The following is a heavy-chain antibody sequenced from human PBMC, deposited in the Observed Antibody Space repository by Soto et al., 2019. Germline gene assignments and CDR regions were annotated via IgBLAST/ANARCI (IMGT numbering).Heavy chain of an antibody. Sequence: QVQLVESGGGVVQPGRSLRLSCAASGFTFSSYAMHWVRQAPGKGLEWVAVISYDGSNKYYADSVKGRFTISRDNSKNTLYLQMNSLRAEDTAVYYCARDRPTVVRGLDYWGQGTLVTVSS. CDR3: ARDRPTVVRGLDY. J-gene: IGHJ4*02. D-gene: IGHD4-17*01. CDR2: ISYDGSNK. CDR1: GFTFSSYA. V-gene: IGHV3-30-3*01.